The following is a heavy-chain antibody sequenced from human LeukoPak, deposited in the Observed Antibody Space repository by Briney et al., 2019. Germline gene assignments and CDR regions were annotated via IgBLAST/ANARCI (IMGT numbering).Heavy chain of an antibody. CDR1: GFSFSNYA. Sequence: PGGSLRLSCAASGFSFSNYAMSWVRQAPGKGLEWVSAISTTSGSTFYADSVKGRFTISRDNSKNTLYLQMHSLRAEDTAVYYCAKGGYSHGRTYFDYWGQGTLVTVSS. CDR2: ISTTSGST. D-gene: IGHD5-18*01. J-gene: IGHJ4*02. CDR3: AKGGYSHGRTYFDY. V-gene: IGHV3-23*01.